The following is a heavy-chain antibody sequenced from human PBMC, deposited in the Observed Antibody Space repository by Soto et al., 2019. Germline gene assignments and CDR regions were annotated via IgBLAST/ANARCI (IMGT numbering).Heavy chain of an antibody. Sequence: ASVKVSCKASGYTLTSYGIGWGRQAPGQGLEWMGWISTDNGNTKYAQHLQGRVSMTTDTSTSTAYMDLRSLRSDDTAVYYCARDHAYSAYWAFDYWGQGALVTVSS. V-gene: IGHV1-18*01. CDR2: ISTDNGNT. CDR1: GYTLTSYG. J-gene: IGHJ4*02. D-gene: IGHD3-16*01. CDR3: ARDHAYSAYWAFDY.